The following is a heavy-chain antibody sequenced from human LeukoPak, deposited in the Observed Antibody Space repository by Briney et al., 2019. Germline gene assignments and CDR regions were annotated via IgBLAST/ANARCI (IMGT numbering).Heavy chain of an antibody. J-gene: IGHJ4*02. CDR2: ISYDGSNK. CDR3: ARDGPGITVAGYFDY. V-gene: IGHV3-30*03. Sequence: GRSLRLSCAASGFTFSSYGMHWVRQAPGKGLEWVAVISYDGSNKYYADSVKGRFTISRDNSKNTLYLQMNSLRAEDTAVYHCARDGPGITVAGYFDYWGQGTLVTVSS. CDR1: GFTFSSYG. D-gene: IGHD6-19*01.